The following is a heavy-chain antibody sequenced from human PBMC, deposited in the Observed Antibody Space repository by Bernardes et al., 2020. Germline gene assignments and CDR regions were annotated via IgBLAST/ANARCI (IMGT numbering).Heavy chain of an antibody. J-gene: IGHJ6*04. D-gene: IGHD2-15*01. CDR1: GGTFSSYA. V-gene: IGHV1-69*06. Sequence: SVKVSCKASGGTFSSYAISWVRQAPGQGLEWMGGIIPIFGTANYAQKFQGRVTITADKSTSTAYMELSSLRSEDTAVYYCATRTGYCSGGSCSKRYYYYYGMDVWGKGTTVTFS. CDR3: ATRTGYCSGGSCSKRYYYYYGMDV. CDR2: IIPIFGTA.